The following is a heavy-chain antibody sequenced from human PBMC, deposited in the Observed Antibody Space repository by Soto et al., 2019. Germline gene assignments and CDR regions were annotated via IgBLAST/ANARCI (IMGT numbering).Heavy chain of an antibody. Sequence: GETLKISCQGSGYSFTIYWIGWVRQMPGKGLEWMGIIYPGDSDTRYSPSFQGQVTISPDKSISTASLQWSSLKASDSAMDYWASQGCSGCSCFQFSYCFYGIDVWGQVST. CDR3: ASQGCSGCSCFQFSYCFYGIDV. CDR2: IYPGDSDT. V-gene: IGHV5-51*01. J-gene: IGHJ6*02. D-gene: IGHD2-15*01. CDR1: GYSFTIYW.